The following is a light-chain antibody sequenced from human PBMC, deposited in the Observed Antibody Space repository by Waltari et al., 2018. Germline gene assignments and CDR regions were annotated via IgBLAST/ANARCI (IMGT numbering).Light chain of an antibody. CDR2: GAS. J-gene: IGKJ2*01. Sequence: VVLTQSPDTLSLSPGASATLSCRASHSVSSTHLAWYKQKPGQAPRLLMYGASFRATGIPDRFSGSGSGTDFALTISRLEPEDFAVYYCQQYGTSPFTFGQGTKVEIK. V-gene: IGKV3-20*01. CDR1: HSVSSTH. CDR3: QQYGTSPFT.